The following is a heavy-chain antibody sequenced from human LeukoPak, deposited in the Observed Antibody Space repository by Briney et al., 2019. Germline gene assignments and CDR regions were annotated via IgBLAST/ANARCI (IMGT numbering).Heavy chain of an antibody. CDR3: ARAFKVPSWYFDL. Sequence: GGSLRHSCAASDFSFSRYWMTWVRQAPGKGLDWVSYISSSGRSIYYTVSVKGRFTISRDNAKNSVYLQMNSLRAEDTAVYYCARAFKVPSWYFDLWGRGTLVTVSS. CDR2: ISSSGRSI. J-gene: IGHJ2*01. CDR1: DFSFSRYW. V-gene: IGHV3-48*04.